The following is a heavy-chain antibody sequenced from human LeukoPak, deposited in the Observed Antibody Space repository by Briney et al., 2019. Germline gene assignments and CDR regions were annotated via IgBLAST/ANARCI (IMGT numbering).Heavy chain of an antibody. V-gene: IGHV4-61*02. CDR2: IYSSGST. J-gene: IGHJ4*02. Sequence: PSETLFLTCTVSGGSITSAGYSWGWIRQPAGKGLEWIGRIYSSGSTNSNPSLKSRVTISVDTSKNQFSLKLSSVTAADTAVYYCARGYCTSPRCSENRYYFDSWGQGTLVTVSS. CDR1: GGSITSAGYS. D-gene: IGHD2-2*01. CDR3: ARGYCTSPRCSENRYYFDS.